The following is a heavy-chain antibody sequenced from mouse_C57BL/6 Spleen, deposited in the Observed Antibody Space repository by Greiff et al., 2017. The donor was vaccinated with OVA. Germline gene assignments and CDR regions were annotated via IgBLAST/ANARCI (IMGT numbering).Heavy chain of an antibody. Sequence: ESGPGLVKPSQSLSLTCSVTGYSITSGYYWNWIRQFPGNILEWMGYISYDGSNNYNPSLKNRISITRDTSKNQFFLNLNSVTTEDTATYYCARATVVASNFDYWGQGTTLTVSS. J-gene: IGHJ2*01. CDR1: GYSITSGYY. V-gene: IGHV3-6*01. CDR3: ARATVVASNFDY. D-gene: IGHD1-1*01. CDR2: ISYDGSN.